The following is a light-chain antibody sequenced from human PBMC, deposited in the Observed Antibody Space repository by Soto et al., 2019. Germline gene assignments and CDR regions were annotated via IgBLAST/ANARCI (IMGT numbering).Light chain of an antibody. V-gene: IGKV3-15*01. J-gene: IGKJ3*01. Sequence: EIVMTQSPATLSVSPGERATLSCRASQSVSSNLAWYQQKPGQAPRLLIYGASTRATGIPARFSGSGSGTEFTLTISSLQSEDFAVCYCQQYNNWLFTFGPGTKVDIK. CDR1: QSVSSN. CDR3: QQYNNWLFT. CDR2: GAS.